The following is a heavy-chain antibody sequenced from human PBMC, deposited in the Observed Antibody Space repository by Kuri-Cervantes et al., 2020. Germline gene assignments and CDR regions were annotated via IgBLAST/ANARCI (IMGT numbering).Heavy chain of an antibody. CDR1: GYTFTSYD. CDR3: ARDDYGERGDAFDI. Sequence: ASVKVSCKASGYTFTSYDINWVRQATGQGLEWMGWMNPNSGNTGYAQKFQGRVTMTRNTSISTAYMELSSLRSEDTAVYYCARDDYGERGDAFDIWGQGTMVTVSS. CDR2: MNPNSGNT. D-gene: IGHD4-17*01. V-gene: IGHV1-8*01. J-gene: IGHJ3*02.